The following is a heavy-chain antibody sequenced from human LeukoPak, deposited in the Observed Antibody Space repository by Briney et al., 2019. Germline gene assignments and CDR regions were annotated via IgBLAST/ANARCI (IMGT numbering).Heavy chain of an antibody. CDR1: GGTFSSYA. D-gene: IGHD3-22*01. V-gene: IGHV1-69*13. CDR3: AVTRAPGNYYDSSGPNNWFDP. CDR2: IIPIFGTA. Sequence: SVKVSCKASGGTFSSYAISWVRQAPGQGLEWMGGIIPIFGTANYAQKFQGRVTITADESTSTAYMELSSLRSEDTAVHYCAVTRAPGNYYDSSGPNNWFDPWGQGTLVTVSS. J-gene: IGHJ5*02.